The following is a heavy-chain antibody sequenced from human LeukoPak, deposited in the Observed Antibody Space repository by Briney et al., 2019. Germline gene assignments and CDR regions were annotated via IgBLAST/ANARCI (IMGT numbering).Heavy chain of an antibody. V-gene: IGHV3-48*04. Sequence: PGGSLRLSCAASGFTFSSYSMNWVRQAPGKGLEWVSYISSSGSTIYYADSVKGRFTISRDNAKNSLYLQMNSLRAEDTAVYYCARGYYYDSSGYYARAIDYWGQGTLVTVSS. CDR2: ISSSGSTI. CDR1: GFTFSSYS. D-gene: IGHD3-22*01. CDR3: ARGYYYDSSGYYARAIDY. J-gene: IGHJ4*02.